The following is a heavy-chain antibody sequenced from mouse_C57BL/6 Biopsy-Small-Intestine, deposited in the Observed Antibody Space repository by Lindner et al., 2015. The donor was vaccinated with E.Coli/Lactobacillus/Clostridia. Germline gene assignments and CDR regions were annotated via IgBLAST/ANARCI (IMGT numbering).Heavy chain of an antibody. V-gene: IGHV1-34*02. Sequence: SVKVSCKASEYTFTMYYMHWVRQAPGAPGQGLEWMGYINPNTGETRYAEKFEGRVTMTRDTSMRTHYMEMDGLRSDDTAVYYCARDLLGSGGRYFDYWGQGFRLTVSS. J-gene: IGHJ2*03. CDR1: EYTFTMYY. CDR3: ARDLLGSGGRYFDY. CDR2: INPNTGET.